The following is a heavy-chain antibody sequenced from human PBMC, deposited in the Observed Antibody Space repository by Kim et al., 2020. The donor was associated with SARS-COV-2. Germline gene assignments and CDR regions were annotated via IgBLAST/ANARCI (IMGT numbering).Heavy chain of an antibody. J-gene: IGHJ2*01. V-gene: IGHV4-59*01. CDR1: GGSFGSFY. Sequence: SETLSLTCTVSGGSFGSFYWTWIRQPPGKELEWLGFIYYGGATDYNPSLKGRANIAINTSKNQFSLTLKSVTAADTAASFCAKSSWGTDWYFDLWGPGT. CDR2: IYYGGAT. D-gene: IGHD3-16*01. CDR3: AKSSWGTDWYFDL.